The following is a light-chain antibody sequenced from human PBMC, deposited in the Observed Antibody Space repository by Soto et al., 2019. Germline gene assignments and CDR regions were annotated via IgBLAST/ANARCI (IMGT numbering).Light chain of an antibody. J-gene: IGKJ1*01. CDR2: DAS. V-gene: IGKV1-5*02. CDR1: QSVSTR. CDR3: QQYDSYSSGP. Sequence: DIQMTQSPSSLSASVGDRVTIICRASQSVSTRLAWYQQKPGKAPKVLIYDASSWAGGVPSRFSGSGSGTEFTLTISNLQPDDFATYYCQQYDSYSSGPFGQGTKVDI.